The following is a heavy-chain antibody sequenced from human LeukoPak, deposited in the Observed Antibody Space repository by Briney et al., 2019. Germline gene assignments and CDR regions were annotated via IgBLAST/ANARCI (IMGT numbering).Heavy chain of an antibody. CDR3: ARQGGSSWLRYRRFDY. CDR2: INHSGST. D-gene: IGHD6-13*01. V-gene: IGHV4-34*01. J-gene: IGHJ4*02. CDR1: GGSFSGYY. Sequence: SETLSLTCAVYGGSFSGYYWSWIRQPPGKGLEWIGEINHSGSTNYNPSLKSRVTISVDTSKNQFSLKLSSVTAADTAVYYCARQGGSSWLRYRRFDYWGQGTLVTVSS.